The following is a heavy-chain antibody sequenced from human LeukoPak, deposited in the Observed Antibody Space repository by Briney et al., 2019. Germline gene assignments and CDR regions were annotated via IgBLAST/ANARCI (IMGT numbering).Heavy chain of an antibody. Sequence: PGGSLRLSCAASGFTFSSYWMSWVRQATGKGLQWLSGISASGDVTFHADRVKGRFAISRDNSKNTLYLQMTGLRAGDTAEYYCAKSLFTSATGTGRAFHIWGQGTMVTVSS. J-gene: IGHJ3*02. CDR3: AKSLFTSATGTGRAFHI. D-gene: IGHD1-1*01. CDR2: ISASGDVT. CDR1: GFTFSSYW. V-gene: IGHV3-23*01.